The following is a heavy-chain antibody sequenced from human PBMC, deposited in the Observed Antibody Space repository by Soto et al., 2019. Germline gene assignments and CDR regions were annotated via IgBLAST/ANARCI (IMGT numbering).Heavy chain of an antibody. V-gene: IGHV4-39*01. CDR2: IFHTGAT. CDR3: ARRRIVPTTNFDY. CDR1: GDSISSSSFY. J-gene: IGHJ4*02. Sequence: SETLSLTCTVSGDSISSSSFYWGWIRQPPRKGLEWIGHIFHTGATHQNPTLKSRLRMSVDTSKNQFSLNLSSVTATDTAVYYCARRRIVPTTNFDYWGQGTLVTVSS. D-gene: IGHD1-26*01.